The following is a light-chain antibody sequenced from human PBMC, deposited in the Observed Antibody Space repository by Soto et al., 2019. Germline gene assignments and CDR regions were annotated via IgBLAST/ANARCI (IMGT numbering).Light chain of an antibody. V-gene: IGKV2-30*01. J-gene: IGKJ2*03. CDR3: MQGTHWPPYS. CDR2: KVS. Sequence: VVLTQSPLSLPVTLGQPASISCRSSQSLVYRDGNTYLNWFQQRPGQSPRRLIYKVSDRDSVVPDRFSGSGSGTDFTLKIIRVEAEDVCVYYCMQGTHWPPYSFGQGTKLEIK. CDR1: QSLVYRDGNTY.